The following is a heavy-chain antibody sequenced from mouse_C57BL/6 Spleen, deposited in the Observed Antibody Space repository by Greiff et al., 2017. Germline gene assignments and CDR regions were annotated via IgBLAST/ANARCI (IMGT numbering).Heavy chain of an antibody. CDR2: IYPGDGDT. Sequence: QVQLQQSGPELVKPGASVKISCTASGYAFSSSWMNWVKQRPGKGLEWIGRIYPGDGDTNYTGKCKGKATLTADKSSSTAYLQLSSLTSEDSAVYFCARSGARYWYFDVWGTGTTVTVSS. D-gene: IGHD3-2*02. CDR3: ARSGARYWYFDV. CDR1: GYAFSSSW. V-gene: IGHV1-82*01. J-gene: IGHJ1*03.